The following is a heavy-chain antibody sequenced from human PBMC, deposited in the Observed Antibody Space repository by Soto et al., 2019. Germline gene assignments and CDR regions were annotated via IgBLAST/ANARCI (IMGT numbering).Heavy chain of an antibody. Sequence: SETLSLTCAVSGGSISSGGYSWTWIRQPPGEGLEWIGYIYYSGSTNYNPSLKSRVTISLDTSKNQFSLNLSSVAAADMCIFYCARLSDRSGWGLVMCVWGQGTTVTGSS. J-gene: IGHJ6*02. V-gene: IGHV4-61*08. D-gene: IGHD6-19*01. CDR1: GGSISSGGYS. CDR3: ARLSDRSGWGLVMCV. CDR2: IYYSGST.